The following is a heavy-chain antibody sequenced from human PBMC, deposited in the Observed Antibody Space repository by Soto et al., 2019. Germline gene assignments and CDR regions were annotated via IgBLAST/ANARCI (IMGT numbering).Heavy chain of an antibody. CDR2: SSYNGGT. Sequence: SETLSLTCTVFTDSNNFNSYWGWIRQPPGEGLQWIGSSSYNGGTFFNPSLKGRVDISIDASKRQSSLQVTSVTAADSAVYYCARHRIEGVWRGLDYWGQGRPVTVSS. V-gene: IGHV4-39*01. J-gene: IGHJ4*02. CDR1: TDSNNFNSY. CDR3: ARHRIEGVWRGLDY. D-gene: IGHD2-21*01.